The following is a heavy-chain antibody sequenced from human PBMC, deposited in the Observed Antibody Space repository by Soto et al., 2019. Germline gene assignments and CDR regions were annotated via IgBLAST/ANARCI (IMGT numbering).Heavy chain of an antibody. CDR1: GFTFSDYY. CDR2: ISSSSSYT. Sequence: GGSLRLSCAASGFTFSDYYMSWIRQAPGKGLEWVSYISSSSSYTNYADSVKGRFTISRDNAKNSLYLQMNSLRAEDTAVYYCARDGRGIAARRGYFDYWGKGTLVTVS. J-gene: IGHJ4*02. V-gene: IGHV3-11*06. D-gene: IGHD6-6*01. CDR3: ARDGRGIAARRGYFDY.